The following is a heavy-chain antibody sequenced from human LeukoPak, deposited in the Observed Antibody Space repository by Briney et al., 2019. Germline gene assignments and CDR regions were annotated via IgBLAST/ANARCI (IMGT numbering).Heavy chain of an antibody. CDR2: IHTIET. D-gene: IGHD3-22*01. CDR1: GGSISGYF. CDR3: ARGLRDEERYYKYYYIDV. Sequence: SETLSLTCTISGGSISGYFGTWIRQASGEGLEWIGYIHTIETKYNPSLQSRVSMSIDTSKNQFSLNLRSVTAADTAVYYCARGLRDEERYYKYYYIDVWGKGTTVTVSS. J-gene: IGHJ6*03. V-gene: IGHV4-4*09.